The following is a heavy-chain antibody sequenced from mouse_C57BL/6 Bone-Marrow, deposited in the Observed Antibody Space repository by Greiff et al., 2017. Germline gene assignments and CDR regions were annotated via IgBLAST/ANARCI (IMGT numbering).Heavy chain of an antibody. D-gene: IGHD3-3*01. CDR3: ARNRDSYGDFEV. CDR2: IDPNSGGT. Sequence: QVQLKQPGAELVKPGASVKLSCKASGYTFTSYWMHWVKQRPGRGLEWIGRIDPNSGGTKYNEKFKSKATLTVDKPSSTAYMQLSRLTSEDSAGYYWARNRDSYGDFEVGGTGTTVTVSS. V-gene: IGHV1-72*01. CDR1: GYTFTSYW. J-gene: IGHJ1*03.